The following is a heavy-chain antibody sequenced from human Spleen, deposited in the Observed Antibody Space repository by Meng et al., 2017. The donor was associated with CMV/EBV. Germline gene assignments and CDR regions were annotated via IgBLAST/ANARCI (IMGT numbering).Heavy chain of an antibody. V-gene: IGHV4-4*07. D-gene: IGHD6-19*01. Sequence: QVQLQESGPGLVKPSVSLPSTFTVSGGSIGSYYWSWIRQPAGKGLEWIGRIYTSGSTNYNPSLKSRVTMSVDTSKNQFSLKLSSVTAADTAVYYCARAASSGWSALFDYWGQGTMVTVSS. CDR3: ARAASSGWSALFDY. J-gene: IGHJ4*02. CDR1: GGSIGSYY. CDR2: IYTSGST.